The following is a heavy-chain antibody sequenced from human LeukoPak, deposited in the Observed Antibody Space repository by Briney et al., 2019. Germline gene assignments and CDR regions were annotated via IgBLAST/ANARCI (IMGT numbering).Heavy chain of an antibody. V-gene: IGHV4-59*01. D-gene: IGHD1-1*01. CDR1: GVSISSYY. J-gene: IGHJ4*02. CDR3: ARGNAYNWRFDF. Sequence: PSETLSLTCSVSGVSISSYYWNWIRQTPGKGLQWIGYTHYSGSTNYKPSLKSRVSISVDTSKNQFSLKLSSVTAADTALYYCARGNAYNWRFDFWGQGTLVTVSS. CDR2: THYSGST.